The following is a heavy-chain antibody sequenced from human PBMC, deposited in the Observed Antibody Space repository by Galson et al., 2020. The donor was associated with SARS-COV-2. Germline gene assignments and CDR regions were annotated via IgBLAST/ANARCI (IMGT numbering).Heavy chain of an antibody. V-gene: IGHV4-39*01. CDR1: GDSIRSCSYY. CDR3: ARRGGGYKYYYGMDV. CDR2: IYYSGTT. D-gene: IGHD3-16*01. J-gene: IGHJ6*02. Sequence: SETLSLTCTVSGDSIRSCSYYWDWIRQSPGKGLEWIGSIYYSGTTYYNPSLKSRVTISVDTSKNQFSLNLVSVTAADTAVFYCARRGGGYKYYYGMDVWGQGTTVTVSS.